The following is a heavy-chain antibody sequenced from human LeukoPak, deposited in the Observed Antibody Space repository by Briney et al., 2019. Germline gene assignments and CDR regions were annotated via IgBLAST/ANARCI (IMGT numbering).Heavy chain of an antibody. CDR3: VTDPYTTTDDNNFEPQGAY. CDR1: GYTLSKLS. CDR2: FDPEDGET. V-gene: IGHV1-24*01. J-gene: IGHJ4*02. Sequence: ASVKVSCKAPGYTLSKLSIHWVRQPSGKGLEWMEAFDPEDGETIYAQEFQGRATMTADTSTDTAYMELSSLTSDGTAVYYCVTDPYTTTDDNNFEPQGAYWGQGTLVTVSS. D-gene: IGHD5-24*01.